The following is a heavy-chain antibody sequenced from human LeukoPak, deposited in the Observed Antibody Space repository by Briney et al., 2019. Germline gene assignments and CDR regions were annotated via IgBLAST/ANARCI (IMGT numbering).Heavy chain of an antibody. J-gene: IGHJ4*02. CDR3: ARGLDIACGY. V-gene: IGHV3-21*06. CDR1: GFTFSRYM. CDR2: ISSSGTYI. D-gene: IGHD5-12*01. Sequence: PAGSLTLSSTTSGFTFSRYMINWVRQAPGKGLEWVSSISSSGTYIYYADSVKGRFTISRDNAKNSLHLQMNSLRAEDTAVYYCARGLDIACGYWGQGPLVLVSA.